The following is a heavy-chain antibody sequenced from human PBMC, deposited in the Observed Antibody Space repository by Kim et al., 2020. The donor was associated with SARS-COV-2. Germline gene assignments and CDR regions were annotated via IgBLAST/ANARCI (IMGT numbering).Heavy chain of an antibody. Sequence: SETLSLTCTVSGGSVSSGSYYWSWIRQPPGKGLEWIGYIYYSGSTNYNPSLKSRVTISVDTSKNQFSLKLSSVTAADTAVYYCARDGYRFGELINAFDIWGQGTMVTVSS. CDR1: GGSVSSGSYY. V-gene: IGHV4-61*01. J-gene: IGHJ3*02. CDR2: IYYSGST. CDR3: ARDGYRFGELINAFDI. D-gene: IGHD3-10*01.